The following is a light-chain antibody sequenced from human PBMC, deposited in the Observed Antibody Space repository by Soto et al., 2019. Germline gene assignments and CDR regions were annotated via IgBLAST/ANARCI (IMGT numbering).Light chain of an antibody. V-gene: IGLV1-40*01. CDR3: QFFDNSLRVL. CDR2: GNN. J-gene: IGLJ2*01. CDR1: SSNIGSGYD. Sequence: QSVLTQPPSVSGAPGQRVTISCTGSSSNIGSGYDVHWYQQLPGAAPKLLIYGNNNRPSGVPDRFSGSKSGTSASLAITGLQTEDEAFFYCQFFDNSLRVLFGGGTKLTVL.